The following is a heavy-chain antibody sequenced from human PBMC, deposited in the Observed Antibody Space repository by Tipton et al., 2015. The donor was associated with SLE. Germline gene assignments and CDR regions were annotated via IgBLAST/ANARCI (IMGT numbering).Heavy chain of an antibody. CDR2: IGGSGGTT. D-gene: IGHD3-3*01. J-gene: IGHJ4*02. CDR3: AKEGDDFWSGYYNSYFHY. CDR1: GFTFSNFA. V-gene: IGHV3-23*01. Sequence: SPRLSCAASGFTFSNFAMRWVRQAPGKGLEWVSAIGGSGGTTYYTDSVKGRFTISRDNSKNTLYLQMNSLRAEDTAVYYCAKEGDDFWSGYYNSYFHYWGQGTRVTVSS.